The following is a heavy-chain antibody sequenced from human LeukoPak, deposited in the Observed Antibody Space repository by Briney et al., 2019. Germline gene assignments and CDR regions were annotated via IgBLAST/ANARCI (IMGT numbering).Heavy chain of an antibody. Sequence: GGSLRLSCEASGFTFNTYAMHWVRQPPGKGLEWVALVSYDGSDKIYTDSVKGRFTISRDNSESTLYLQMDSLRGGDAAVYYCAKAVGRISWSFDYWGQGALVTVSS. CDR2: VSYDGSDK. CDR3: AKAVGRISWSFDY. V-gene: IGHV3-30*18. D-gene: IGHD6-13*01. J-gene: IGHJ4*02. CDR1: GFTFNTYA.